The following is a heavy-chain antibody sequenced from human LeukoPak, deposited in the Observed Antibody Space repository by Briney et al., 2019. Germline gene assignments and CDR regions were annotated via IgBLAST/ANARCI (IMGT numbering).Heavy chain of an antibody. J-gene: IGHJ4*02. V-gene: IGHV4-34*01. D-gene: IGHD1-26*01. CDR3: ARVGVGATTFDY. CDR1: GGSFSCYY. Sequence: SETLSLTCAVYGGSFSCYYWSWIRQPPGKGLEWIGEINHSGSTNYNPSLKSRVTISVDTSKNQFSLKLSSVTAADTAVYYCARVGVGATTFDYWGQGTLVTVSS. CDR2: INHSGST.